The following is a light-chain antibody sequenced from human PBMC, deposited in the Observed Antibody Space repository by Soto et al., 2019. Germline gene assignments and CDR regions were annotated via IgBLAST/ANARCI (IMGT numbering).Light chain of an antibody. CDR3: QQYDNWPPIT. J-gene: IGKJ5*01. CDR2: GAS. V-gene: IGKV3-15*01. CDR1: QSVSSN. Sequence: EVVMMQSPATLSVSPGERATLSCRASQSVSSNLAWYQQKHGQAPRLLIYGASTRATGIPARFSGSGSGTEFTLTISSLQSEDFAVYYCQQYDNWPPITFGQGTRLGIK.